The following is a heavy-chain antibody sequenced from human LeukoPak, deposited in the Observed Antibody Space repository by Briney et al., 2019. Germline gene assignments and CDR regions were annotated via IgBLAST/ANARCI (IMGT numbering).Heavy chain of an antibody. Sequence: SETLSLTCTVSGGSISSSSYYWGWIRQPPGKGLEWIGSIYYSGSTYYNPSLKSRVTISVDTSKNQFSLKLSSVTAADTAVYYCARVRTYCSSTSCFTHWFDPWGQGTLVTVSS. CDR2: IYYSGST. D-gene: IGHD2-2*01. V-gene: IGHV4-39*01. CDR3: ARVRTYCSSTSCFTHWFDP. J-gene: IGHJ5*02. CDR1: GGSISSSSYY.